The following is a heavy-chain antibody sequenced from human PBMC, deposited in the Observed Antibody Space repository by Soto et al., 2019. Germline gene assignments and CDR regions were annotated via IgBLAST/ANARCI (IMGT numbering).Heavy chain of an antibody. Sequence: PSETLSLTCTVSGGSISSYYWSWIRQPPGKGLEWIGDIYYSGSTNYNPSLKSRVIISVDKSRNQFSLKLSSVTAADTAVYYCARVGSSGWYYLHYFDYWGQGTLVTVSS. V-gene: IGHV4-59*12. CDR2: IYYSGST. CDR1: GGSISSYY. CDR3: ARVGSSGWYYLHYFDY. D-gene: IGHD6-19*01. J-gene: IGHJ4*02.